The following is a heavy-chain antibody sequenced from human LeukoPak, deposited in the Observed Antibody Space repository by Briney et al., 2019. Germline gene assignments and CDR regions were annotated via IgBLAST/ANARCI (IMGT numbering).Heavy chain of an antibody. J-gene: IGHJ4*02. Sequence: GGSLRLSCAASGFSLTSYEMNWVRQTPGGGLEWVSHFSSGGNAEYYADSVRGRFSMSRDNAKNSLYLEMNSLRAEDTAVYYCARDTVNGPFVISLDYWGQGALVTVSS. D-gene: IGHD2-8*01. CDR3: ARDTVNGPFVISLDY. V-gene: IGHV3-48*03. CDR2: FSSGGNAE. CDR1: GFSLTSYE.